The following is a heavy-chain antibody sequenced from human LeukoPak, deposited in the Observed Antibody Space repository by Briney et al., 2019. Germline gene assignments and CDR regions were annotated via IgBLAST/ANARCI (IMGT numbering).Heavy chain of an antibody. CDR3: ATVVTAMVTGYYYGMDV. V-gene: IGHV1-24*01. Sequence: GASVKVSCKVSGYTLTELSMHWVRQAPGKGLEWMGGFDPEDGETIYAQKFQGRVTTTEDTSTDTAYMELSSLRSEDTAVYYCATVVTAMVTGYYYGMDVWGQGTTVTVSS. D-gene: IGHD5-18*01. CDR1: GYTLTELS. J-gene: IGHJ6*02. CDR2: FDPEDGET.